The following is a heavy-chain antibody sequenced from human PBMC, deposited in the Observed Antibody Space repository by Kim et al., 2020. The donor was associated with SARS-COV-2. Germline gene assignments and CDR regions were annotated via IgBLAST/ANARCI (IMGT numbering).Heavy chain of an antibody. CDR2: ISAYNGNT. D-gene: IGHD2-2*02. V-gene: IGHV1-18*01. CDR1: GYTFTSYG. Sequence: ASVKVSCKASGYTFTSYGISWVRQAPGQGLEWMGWISAYNGNTNYAQKLQGRVTMTTDTSTSTAYMELRSLRSDDTAVYYCASRYCSSTSCYREYYYYGMDVWGQGTTVTVSS. CDR3: ASRYCSSTSCYREYYYYGMDV. J-gene: IGHJ6*02.